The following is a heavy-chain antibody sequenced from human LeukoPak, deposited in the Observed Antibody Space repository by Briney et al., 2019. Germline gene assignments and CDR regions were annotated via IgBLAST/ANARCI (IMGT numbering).Heavy chain of an antibody. CDR1: GFTFSSYS. D-gene: IGHD6-13*01. V-gene: IGHV3-48*01. Sequence: PGGSLRLSCAASGFTFSSYSMNWVRQAPGKGLEWVSYISSSSSTIYYADSVKGRFTISRDNAKNSLYLQMNSLRAEDTAVYYCARDVDSSWYGDYYYGMDVWGQGTTVTVSS. CDR3: ARDVDSSWYGDYYYGMDV. CDR2: ISSSSSTI. J-gene: IGHJ6*02.